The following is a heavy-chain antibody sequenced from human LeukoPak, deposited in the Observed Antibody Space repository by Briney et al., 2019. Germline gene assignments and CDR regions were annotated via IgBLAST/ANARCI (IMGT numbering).Heavy chain of an antibody. V-gene: IGHV3-23*01. Sequence: GGSLRLSCAASGFTFSSYAMSWVRQAPGKGLEWVSAISGSGGSTYYADSVKGRFTISRDNSKNTLYLQMNSLRAEDTAVYYCAKGGNYYYDSSGYEYYFDYWGQGTLVTVSS. D-gene: IGHD3-22*01. CDR3: AKGGNYYYDSSGYEYYFDY. J-gene: IGHJ4*02. CDR1: GFTFSSYA. CDR2: ISGSGGST.